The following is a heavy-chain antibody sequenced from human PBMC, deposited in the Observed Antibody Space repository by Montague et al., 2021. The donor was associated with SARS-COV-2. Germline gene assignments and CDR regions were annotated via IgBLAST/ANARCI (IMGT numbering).Heavy chain of an antibody. J-gene: IGHJ4*02. D-gene: IGHD3-22*01. CDR1: GGSISSYY. CDR3: ARDSHYYDSSGHFDY. Sequence: SETLSLTCTASGGSISSYYWGWIRQPPGKGLEWIGYIYYSGSTNYNPSLKSRVTISVDTSKNQFSLKLSSVTAADTAVYYCARDSHYYDSSGHFDYWGQGTLVTVSS. V-gene: IGHV4-59*13. CDR2: IYYSGST.